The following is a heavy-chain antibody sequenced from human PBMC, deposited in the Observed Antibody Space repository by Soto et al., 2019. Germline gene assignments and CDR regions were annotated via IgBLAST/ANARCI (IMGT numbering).Heavy chain of an antibody. Sequence: GGSLRLSCAASGFTFSSYGMHWVRQAPGKGLEWVAVIWYDGSNKYYADSVKGRFTISRDNSKNTLYLQMNSLRAEDTAVYYCARDPIFVVAARPFDLAGGSYFDYWGQGTLVTVSS. D-gene: IGHD6-6*01. V-gene: IGHV3-33*01. J-gene: IGHJ4*02. CDR3: ARDPIFVVAARPFDLAGGSYFDY. CDR2: IWYDGSNK. CDR1: GFTFSSYG.